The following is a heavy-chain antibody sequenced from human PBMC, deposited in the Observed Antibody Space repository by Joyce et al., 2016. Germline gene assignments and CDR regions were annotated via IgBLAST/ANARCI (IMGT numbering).Heavy chain of an antibody. CDR3: ARAGNIANGFDI. CDR1: GFTFSTHR. CDR2: ISGDSRAI. D-gene: IGHD2/OR15-2a*01. V-gene: IGHV3-48*02. J-gene: IGHJ3*02. Sequence: EVQLVESGGGLVQPGGSLRLSCTASGFTFSTHRLQWVRQAPGKGLVWIAYISGDSRAIFYADSVRGRFAISRDNAKNSLYLQMNSLRDEDTAVYYCARAGNIANGFDIWGQGTMVAVSS.